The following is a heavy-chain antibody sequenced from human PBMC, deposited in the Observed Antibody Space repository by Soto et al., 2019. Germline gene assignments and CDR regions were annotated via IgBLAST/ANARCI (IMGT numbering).Heavy chain of an antibody. CDR2: IDGSGGTT. CDR1: GFPFSSTD. D-gene: IGHD3-10*01. CDR3: AKNSGWFNT. Sequence: EFQVLQSGGGLVQPGGSLTLSCAASGFPFSSTDMTWVRQAPGKGLEWVSTIDGSGGTTYYADSVKGRFTISRDNSINTVFLKMNSLSADDSALYFCAKNSGWFNTWGQGALVTVSS. V-gene: IGHV3-23*01. J-gene: IGHJ5*02.